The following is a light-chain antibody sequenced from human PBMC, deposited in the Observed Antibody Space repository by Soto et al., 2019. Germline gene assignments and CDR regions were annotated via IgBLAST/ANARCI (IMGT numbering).Light chain of an antibody. CDR2: GAS. J-gene: IGKJ1*01. V-gene: IGKV3-20*01. Sequence: DIVLTQSPGTMSLSPGARATLSCRASQSVSNNYLAWYQQKPGQAPRLLIYGASNRATGIPDRFSGSWSGTDFTLTISRLEPEDFAVYYCQQYGSSGTFGQGTKVDI. CDR1: QSVSNNY. CDR3: QQYGSSGT.